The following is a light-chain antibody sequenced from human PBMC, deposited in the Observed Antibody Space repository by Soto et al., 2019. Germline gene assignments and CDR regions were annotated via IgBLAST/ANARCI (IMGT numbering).Light chain of an antibody. Sequence: EIVLTQSPATLSLSPGERATLSCRASQSVSSYLAWYQQKPGQAPRLLIYDASNRATGIPARFSGSGSGTDCTLTISSLEPEDFAVYYCQQRVTFGQGTKVEIK. J-gene: IGKJ1*01. CDR1: QSVSSY. V-gene: IGKV3-11*01. CDR2: DAS. CDR3: QQRVT.